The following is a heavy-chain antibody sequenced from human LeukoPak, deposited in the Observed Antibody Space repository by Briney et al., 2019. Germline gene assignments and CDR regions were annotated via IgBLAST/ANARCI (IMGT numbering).Heavy chain of an antibody. CDR3: ASSRGGCSSTSCYDY. CDR1: GGSISSSSYY. Sequence: PSETLSLTCTVSGGSISSSSYYWGWIRQPPGKGLEWIGSMYYSGSTNYNPSLKSRVTISVDTSKNQFSLKLSSVTAADTAVYYCASSRGGCSSTSCYDYWGQGTLVTVSS. J-gene: IGHJ4*02. V-gene: IGHV4-39*07. CDR2: MYYSGST. D-gene: IGHD2-2*01.